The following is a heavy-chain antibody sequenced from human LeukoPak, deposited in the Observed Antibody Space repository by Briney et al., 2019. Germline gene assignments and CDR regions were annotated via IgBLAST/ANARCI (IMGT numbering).Heavy chain of an antibody. J-gene: IGHJ4*02. CDR1: GASISSGTHY. V-gene: IGHV4-39*01. CDR2: LYYGGNT. D-gene: IGHD2-21*01. CDR3: ARHVVGPGYSSIPNLDY. Sequence: SETLSLTCSVSGASISSGTHYWAWIRQPPGEGLEWIGSLYYGGNTHYNPSLESRVAISVDTSRNHLSVRLTSVAAADTAVYYCARHVVGPGYSSIPNLDYWGQGTQVTVSS.